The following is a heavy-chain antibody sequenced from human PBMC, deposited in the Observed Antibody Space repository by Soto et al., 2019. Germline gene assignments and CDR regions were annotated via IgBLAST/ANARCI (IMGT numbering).Heavy chain of an antibody. CDR3: ARVNRRGYEGNDPPPLYYYGMEL. D-gene: IGHD5-12*01. Sequence: GGSLRRSWVVSGLPVRRHYMSWVRLAPGKGLEWVSFIYRDGRTFYADSVKGRFTLSRLSPKNTLYLQMNSLRVEDTGLYYCARVNRRGYEGNDPPPLYYYGMELRGQGTTVTVTS. CDR1: GLPVRRHY. V-gene: IGHV3-53*01. CDR2: IYRDGRT. J-gene: IGHJ6*02.